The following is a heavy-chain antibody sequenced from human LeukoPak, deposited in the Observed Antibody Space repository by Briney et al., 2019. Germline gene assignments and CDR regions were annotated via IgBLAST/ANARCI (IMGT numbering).Heavy chain of an antibody. V-gene: IGHV4-39*01. J-gene: IGHJ4*02. D-gene: IGHD3-10*01. CDR2: IYYGGST. Sequence: SETLSLTCTVSGGSIGSSPYYWGWIRQPPGKGLEWIGNIYYGGSTYYNPSLKTRVTISVDTSKNQFSLKLSSVTAADTAVYYCARRGPSGRSLDYWGQGTLVTVSS. CDR1: GGSIGSSPYY. CDR3: ARRGPSGRSLDY.